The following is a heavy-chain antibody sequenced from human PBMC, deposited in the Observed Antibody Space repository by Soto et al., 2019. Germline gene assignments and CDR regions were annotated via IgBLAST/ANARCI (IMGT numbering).Heavy chain of an antibody. CDR2: IYHSGST. Sequence: KPSETLSLTCAVSGGSISSGGYSWSWIRQPPGKGLEWIGYIYHSGSTYYNPSLKSRVTISVDRSKNQFSLKLSSVTAADTAVYYCARAHYGDYGYGMDVWGQGTTVTVS. CDR1: GGSISSGGYS. J-gene: IGHJ6*02. D-gene: IGHD4-17*01. CDR3: ARAHYGDYGYGMDV. V-gene: IGHV4-30-2*01.